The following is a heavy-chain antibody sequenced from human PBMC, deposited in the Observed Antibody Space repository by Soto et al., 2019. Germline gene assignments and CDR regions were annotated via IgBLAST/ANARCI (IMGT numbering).Heavy chain of an antibody. CDR1: GFSLXXXXVX. CDR3: AHRLGGIGVAGTFDY. Sequence: TXTLXCTVSGFSLXXXXVXXXXXXXPXGKALEWLALIYWDDDKRYSPSLKSRLTITKDTSKNQVVLTMTNMDPVDTATYYCAHRLGGIGVAGTFDYWGQGTLVTVSS. D-gene: IGHD6-19*01. CDR2: IYWDDDK. V-gene: IGHV2-5*02. J-gene: IGHJ4*02.